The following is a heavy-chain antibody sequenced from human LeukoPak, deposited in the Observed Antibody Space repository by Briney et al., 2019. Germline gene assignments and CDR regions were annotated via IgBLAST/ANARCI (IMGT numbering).Heavy chain of an antibody. D-gene: IGHD2-15*01. Sequence: GGSLRLSCVASGFTFSSFALDWVRQAPGRGLEWISVVSRTGSTKYYADSVKGRFTVSRDNSKNTVYLQMNSLRVDGSAVYYCAKRKNSPGYSSLDQWGQGTLVTVSS. CDR2: VSRTGSTK. J-gene: IGHJ4*02. CDR1: GFTFSSFA. CDR3: AKRKNSPGYSSLDQ. V-gene: IGHV3-23*01.